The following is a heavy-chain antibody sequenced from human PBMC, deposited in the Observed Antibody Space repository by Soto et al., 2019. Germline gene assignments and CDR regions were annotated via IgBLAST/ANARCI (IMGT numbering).Heavy chain of an antibody. V-gene: IGHV4-4*07. CDR1: GGSISSYY. Sequence: QVQLQESGPGLVKPSETLSLTCTVSGGSISSYYWSWIRQPAGKGLEWIGRIYTSGSTNYNPSLKSRVTMSVDTSKNQFSLKLSSVTAADTAVYYCARDIKRGYDFWSGRYTLYWYFDLWGRGTLVTVSS. D-gene: IGHD3-3*01. CDR2: IYTSGST. J-gene: IGHJ2*01. CDR3: ARDIKRGYDFWSGRYTLYWYFDL.